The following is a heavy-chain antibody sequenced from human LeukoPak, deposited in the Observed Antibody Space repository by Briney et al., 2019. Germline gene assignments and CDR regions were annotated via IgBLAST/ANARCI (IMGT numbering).Heavy chain of an antibody. V-gene: IGHV3-21*01. CDR3: ARAPSVQLWLLDYYYYGMDV. J-gene: IGHJ6*02. CDR2: ISSSSSYI. D-gene: IGHD5-18*01. Sequence: GGSLRLSCAASGFTFSSYSMNWVRQAPGKGLEWVSSISSSSSYIYYADSVKGRFTISRDNAKNSPYLQMNSLRAEDTAVYYCARAPSVQLWLLDYYYYGMDVWGQGTTVTVSS. CDR1: GFTFSSYS.